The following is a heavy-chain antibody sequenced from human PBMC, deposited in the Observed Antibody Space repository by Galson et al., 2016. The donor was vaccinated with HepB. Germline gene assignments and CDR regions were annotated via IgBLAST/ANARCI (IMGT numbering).Heavy chain of an antibody. J-gene: IGHJ4*02. Sequence: TLSLTCTVSGGSISSGGYYWSWIRQHPGKGLEWIGYIYHLGNTYFNPSLKSRVTMSIDASKNQFSLKPSSVTAADTAVYYCARGGRKGLWGYYFDYWGQGTLVTVSS. CDR3: ARGGRKGLWGYYFDY. D-gene: IGHD5-18*01. CDR2: IYHLGNT. V-gene: IGHV4-31*03. CDR1: GGSISSGGYY.